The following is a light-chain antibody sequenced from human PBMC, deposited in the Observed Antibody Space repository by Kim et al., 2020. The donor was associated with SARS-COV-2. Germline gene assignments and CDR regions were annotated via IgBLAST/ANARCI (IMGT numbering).Light chain of an antibody. Sequence: SASVGDRVTITCQASQSISNYLNWYQQKPGKAPKLLIYDASNLETGVPSRFSGSGSGTDFTFTISSLQPEDIATYYCQQYNNHPYTFGQGTKLEI. CDR2: DAS. J-gene: IGKJ2*01. CDR3: QQYNNHPYT. V-gene: IGKV1-33*01. CDR1: QSISNY.